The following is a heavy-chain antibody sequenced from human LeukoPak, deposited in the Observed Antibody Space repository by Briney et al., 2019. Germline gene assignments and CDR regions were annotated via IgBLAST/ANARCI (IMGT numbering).Heavy chain of an antibody. CDR1: GGSISSYY. Sequence: SETLSLTCTVSGGSISSYYWSWIRQPAGKGLEWIGRIYTRGSTNYNPSLKSRVTMSVDTSKNQFSLKLSSVTAADTAVYYCAREGYCSSTSCYLLDYYYYYMDVWGKGTTVTVSS. CDR3: AREGYCSSTSCYLLDYYYYYMDV. J-gene: IGHJ6*03. D-gene: IGHD2-2*01. CDR2: IYTRGST. V-gene: IGHV4-4*07.